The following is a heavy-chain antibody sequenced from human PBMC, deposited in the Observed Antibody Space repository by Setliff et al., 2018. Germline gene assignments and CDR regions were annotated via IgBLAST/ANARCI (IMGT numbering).Heavy chain of an antibody. CDR2: IYPGNADT. CDR3: ARRGGRFFNWFDP. D-gene: IGHD1-26*01. CDR1: GYSFTDYW. Sequence: PGESLTISCKGSGYSFTDYWIAWVRQTPGKGLEWMGTIYPGNADTRYSPSFQGQVTISTDTSINTAFLQWNNLKASDTAVYYCARRGGRFFNWFDPWGQGTLVTVSS. J-gene: IGHJ5*02. V-gene: IGHV5-51*01.